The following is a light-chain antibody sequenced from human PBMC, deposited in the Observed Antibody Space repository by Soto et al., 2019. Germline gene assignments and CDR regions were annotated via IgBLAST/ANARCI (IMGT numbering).Light chain of an antibody. V-gene: IGKV3-15*01. CDR1: HNINSN. J-gene: IGKJ4*01. Sequence: EVVMTQSPATLSVSPGERATLSCRASHNINSNLAWYQQKPGQAPRLLIYGASTRATGIPARFSGSGSGTEFTLTISSLQSEDFAVYSCQQCNNWPPLTFGGGTKVEIK. CDR3: QQCNNWPPLT. CDR2: GAS.